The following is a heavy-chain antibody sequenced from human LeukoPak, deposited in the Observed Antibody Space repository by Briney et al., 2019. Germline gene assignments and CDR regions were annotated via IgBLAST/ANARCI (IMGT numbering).Heavy chain of an antibody. CDR2: ITNSDGGA. V-gene: IGHV3-23*01. Sequence: GGSLRLSCAASGFPSNNYAMNWVRQAPGKGLEWVSTITNSDGGAYHADSVKGRFTISRDNSKNTLYLQMSSLRSEDTAVYYCARVSWNSGDFDWGQGTLVTVSS. CDR1: GFPSNNYA. CDR3: ARVSWNSGDFD. D-gene: IGHD2-21*02. J-gene: IGHJ4*02.